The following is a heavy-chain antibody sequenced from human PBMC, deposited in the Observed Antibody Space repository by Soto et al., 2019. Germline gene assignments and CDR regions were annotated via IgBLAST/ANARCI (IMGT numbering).Heavy chain of an antibody. J-gene: IGHJ3*02. V-gene: IGHV3-7*01. D-gene: IGHD3-22*01. Sequence: GGSLRLSCAASGFSFNKYWMSWVRQAPGKGLEWVANIKEDGSEKYYVDSVKGRFTISRDNAKNSLYLQMNSLRAEDTAVYYCARDDFYDSSANDAFDIWGQGTMVTVS. CDR2: IKEDGSEK. CDR3: ARDDFYDSSANDAFDI. CDR1: GFSFNKYW.